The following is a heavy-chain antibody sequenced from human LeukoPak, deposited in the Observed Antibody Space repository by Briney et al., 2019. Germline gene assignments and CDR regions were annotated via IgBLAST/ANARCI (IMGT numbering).Heavy chain of an antibody. CDR1: GGSISSSSYY. D-gene: IGHD4-17*01. CDR3: ARAPSTVTNWFDP. Sequence: SETLSLTCTVSGGSISSSSYYWGWIRPPPGKGLEWIGSIYYSGSTYYNPSLKSRVTISVDTSKNQFSLKLSSVTAADTAVYYCARAPSTVTNWFDPWGQGTLVTVSS. J-gene: IGHJ5*02. V-gene: IGHV4-39*07. CDR2: IYYSGST.